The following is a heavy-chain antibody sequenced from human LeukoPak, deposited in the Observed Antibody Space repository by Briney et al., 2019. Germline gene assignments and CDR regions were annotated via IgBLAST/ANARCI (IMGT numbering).Heavy chain of an antibody. V-gene: IGHV3-7*04. CDR3: ARLVDGAFDI. CDR1: GFTFSSYW. CDR2: IKQDGSEK. J-gene: IGHJ3*02. D-gene: IGHD2-15*01. Sequence: GGSLRLPCAASGFTFSSYWMSWVRQAPGKGLEWVASIKQDGSEKYYVDSLKGRFTISRDNAKNSLYLQMNSLRAEDTAIYYCARLVDGAFDIWGQGTLVTVSS.